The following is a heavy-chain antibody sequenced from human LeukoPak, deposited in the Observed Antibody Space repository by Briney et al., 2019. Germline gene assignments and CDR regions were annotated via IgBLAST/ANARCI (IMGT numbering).Heavy chain of an antibody. V-gene: IGHV3-23*01. D-gene: IGHD3-10*01. J-gene: IGHJ4*02. Sequence: GGSLRLSCAASGFTFSSYATSWVRQAPGKGLEWVSAISGSGGSTYYADSVKGRFTISRDNSKNTLFLRMNSLRAEDTAVYYCAKGVITMVRGVNGGYFDYWGQGTLVTVSS. CDR2: ISGSGGST. CDR1: GFTFSSYA. CDR3: AKGVITMVRGVNGGYFDY.